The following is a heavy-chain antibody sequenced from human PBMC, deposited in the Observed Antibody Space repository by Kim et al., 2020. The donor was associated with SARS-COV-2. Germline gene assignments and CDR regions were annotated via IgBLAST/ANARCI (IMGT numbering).Heavy chain of an antibody. D-gene: IGHD2-2*01. Sequence: SRVTISVDTSKNQLSLKLSSVTAADTAVYYCARRALGYCSSSSCYGAFDIWGQGTMVTVSS. J-gene: IGHJ3*02. CDR3: ARRALGYCSSSSCYGAFDI. V-gene: IGHV4-59*08.